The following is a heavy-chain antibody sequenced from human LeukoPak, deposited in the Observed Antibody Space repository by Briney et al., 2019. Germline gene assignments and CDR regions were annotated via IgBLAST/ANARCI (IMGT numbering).Heavy chain of an antibody. CDR3: AREEYYYDSSGPYYYGMDV. J-gene: IGHJ6*02. CDR1: GFTLSSYA. CDR2: ISYDGSNK. D-gene: IGHD3-22*01. Sequence: GGSLRLSCAASGFTLSSYAMHWVRQAPGKGLEWVAVISYDGSNKYYADSVKGRFTISRDNSKNTLYLQMNSLRAEDTAVYYCAREEYYYDSSGPYYYGMDVWGQGTTVTVSS. V-gene: IGHV3-30*04.